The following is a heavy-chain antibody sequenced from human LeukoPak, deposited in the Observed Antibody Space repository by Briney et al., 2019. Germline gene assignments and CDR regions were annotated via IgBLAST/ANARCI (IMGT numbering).Heavy chain of an antibody. Sequence: PSETLSLTCNVSGYSISRGFYWGWIRQPPGKGLEWIGFIHHSGTAYSNPSLKSRLTLSIDTSQNQFSLKLNSVTAADTAVYFCARQLYVSGSYYAPMDVWGKGTTVTISS. CDR2: IHHSGTA. J-gene: IGHJ6*03. CDR3: ARQLYVSGSYYAPMDV. CDR1: GYSISRGFY. V-gene: IGHV4-38-2*02. D-gene: IGHD3-10*01.